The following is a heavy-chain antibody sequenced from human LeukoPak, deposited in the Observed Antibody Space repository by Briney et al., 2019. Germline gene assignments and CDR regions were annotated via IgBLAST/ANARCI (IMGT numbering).Heavy chain of an antibody. D-gene: IGHD3-9*01. J-gene: IGHJ4*02. CDR2: ISSNGGST. CDR3: ARDGDYDILTGYYTRFDY. Sequence: GGSLRLSCAASGFTFSSYAMHWVRQAPGKGLEYVSAISSNGGSTYYANSVKGRFTISRDNSKNTLYLQMGSLRAEDMAVYYCARDGDYDILTGYYTRFDYWGQGTLITVSS. V-gene: IGHV3-64*01. CDR1: GFTFSSYA.